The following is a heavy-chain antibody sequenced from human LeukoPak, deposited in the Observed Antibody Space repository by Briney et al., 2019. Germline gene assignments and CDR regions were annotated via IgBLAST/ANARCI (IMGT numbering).Heavy chain of an antibody. J-gene: IGHJ5*02. D-gene: IGHD1-14*01. V-gene: IGHV3-23*01. Sequence: PGGSLRLSCAASEFTFSNYAMNWVRQAPGKGLEWVSGISCGGGCTYYADSVKGRFTISRDNSKNTLYLQMDSLRAEDTALYYFAKGSGINHYHWIDPWGQGSLVTVSS. CDR1: EFTFSNYA. CDR2: ISCGGGCT. CDR3: AKGSGINHYHWIDP.